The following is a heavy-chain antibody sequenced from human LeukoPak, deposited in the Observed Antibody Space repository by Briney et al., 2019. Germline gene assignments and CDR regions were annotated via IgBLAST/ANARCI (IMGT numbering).Heavy chain of an antibody. CDR2: IKSKTDGGTT. CDR1: GFTFSNAD. J-gene: IGHJ3*02. D-gene: IGHD6-13*01. CDR3: ARDLRGVAAGLLPAFDI. Sequence: GGTLRLSCAASGFTFSNADMSWVRQAPGKGLGGVGRIKSKTDGGTTDYAAPVKGRFTISRDDFKNTLYLEMNSLKTEDTAVYYCARDLRGVAAGLLPAFDIWGQGTMVSVSS. V-gene: IGHV3-15*01.